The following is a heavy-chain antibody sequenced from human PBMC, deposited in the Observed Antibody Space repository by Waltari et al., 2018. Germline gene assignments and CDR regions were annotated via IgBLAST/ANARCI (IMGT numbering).Heavy chain of an antibody. V-gene: IGHV1-8*01. Sequence: QVHLVQSAAEVKSPGATVKVSCKTSGYSFTSYDIQWVRQATGQGPEWMGWMKPSGGDTDYAQKFQGRVTMTTNTSISTAYLHLSSLRSEDTAVYYCARAVGGAARGYYGMDVWGQGTTVTVSS. D-gene: IGHD1-26*01. J-gene: IGHJ6*02. CDR1: GYSFTSYD. CDR3: ARAVGGAARGYYGMDV. CDR2: MKPSGGDT.